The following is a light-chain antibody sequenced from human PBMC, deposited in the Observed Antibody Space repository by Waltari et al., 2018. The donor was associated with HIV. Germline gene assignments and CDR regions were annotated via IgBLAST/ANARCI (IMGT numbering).Light chain of an antibody. CDR1: SSDVGGYDY. V-gene: IGLV2-14*03. CDR2: DVS. CDR3: SSYTSSSALDVV. Sequence: QSALPQPASVSGSPGQSITISCTGTSSDVGGYDYVSWYQQPPGKAPKLMIFDVSNRPSGVSNRFSGSKSGNTASLTISGLQAEDEADYYCSSYTSSSALDVVFGGGTKLTVL. J-gene: IGLJ2*01.